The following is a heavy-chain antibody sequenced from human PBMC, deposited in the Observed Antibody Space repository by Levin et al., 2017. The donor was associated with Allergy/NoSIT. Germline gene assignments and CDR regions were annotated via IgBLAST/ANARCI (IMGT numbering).Heavy chain of an antibody. J-gene: IGHJ4*02. CDR2: IYPHDSET. D-gene: IGHD3-3*01. V-gene: IGHV5-51*01. Sequence: AASVKVSCEGSGFTFSNNWIGWVRQMPGKGLEWMGLIYPHDSETKYSASFQGQITISVDKSITTAYLQWSSLKASDTGTYYCARQGTGNYDFWSGFYHAPFDFWGQGTVVTVSS. CDR1: GFTFSNNW. CDR3: ARQGTGNYDFWSGFYHAPFDF.